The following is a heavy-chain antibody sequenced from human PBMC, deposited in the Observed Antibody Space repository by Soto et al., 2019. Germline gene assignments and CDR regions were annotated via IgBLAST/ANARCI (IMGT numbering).Heavy chain of an antibody. D-gene: IGHD2-21*01. CDR1: GVSLTTSGVA. CDR2: IFWDDDK. V-gene: IGHV2-5*02. J-gene: IGHJ4*02. Sequence: SSPTLVNPTQTLTLTCTFSGVSLTTSGVAVGWTRQSPGRPLEWLAVIFWDDDKPYRPSLSSRLTITKDTSKNQVVLTITHMDPVDTATFYCAHRSCESRTCSVDSWGPGILVTVSS. CDR3: AHRSCESRTCSVDS.